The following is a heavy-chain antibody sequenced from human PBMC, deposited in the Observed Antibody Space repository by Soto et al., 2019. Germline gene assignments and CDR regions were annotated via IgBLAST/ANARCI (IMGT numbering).Heavy chain of an antibody. CDR2: IYYSGST. CDR3: ARGGIAVAVNYYYGMDV. J-gene: IGHJ6*02. V-gene: IGHV4-39*01. D-gene: IGHD6-19*01. CDR1: GGSISSSSYY. Sequence: SETLSLTCTVSGGSISSSSYYWGWIRQPPGKGLEWIGSIYYSGSTYYNPSLKSRVTISVDTSKNQFSLKLSSVTAADTAVYYCARGGIAVAVNYYYGMDVWGQGTTVTVSS.